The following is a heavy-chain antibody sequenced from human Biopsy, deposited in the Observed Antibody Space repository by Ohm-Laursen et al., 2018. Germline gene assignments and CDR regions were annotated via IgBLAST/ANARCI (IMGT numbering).Heavy chain of an antibody. V-gene: IGHV1-2*02. Sequence: ASVKVSCKASGYTFTDYYVHWVRQAPGHGLEWMGWIDTINGGARYAQKFQGRVTMTRDTSISTAYMELSRLTSDDTAVYYCARERDPWGQGNPGHRLF. CDR3: ARERDP. CDR2: IDTINGGA. J-gene: IGHJ5*02. CDR1: GYTFTDYY.